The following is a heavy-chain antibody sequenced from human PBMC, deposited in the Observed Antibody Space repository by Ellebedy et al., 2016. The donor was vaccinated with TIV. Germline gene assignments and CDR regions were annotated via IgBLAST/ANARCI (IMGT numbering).Heavy chain of an antibody. Sequence: ESLKISCAAPGFTFSSYRMHWVRQAPGKGLVGVSRINSDGSSTSYADSVKGRFTISRDNAKNTLYLQMNSLRAEDTAVYYCARDTAMVKGDYWGQGTLVTVSS. CDR3: ARDTAMVKGDY. CDR1: GFTFSSYR. V-gene: IGHV3-74*01. CDR2: INSDGSST. J-gene: IGHJ4*02. D-gene: IGHD5-18*01.